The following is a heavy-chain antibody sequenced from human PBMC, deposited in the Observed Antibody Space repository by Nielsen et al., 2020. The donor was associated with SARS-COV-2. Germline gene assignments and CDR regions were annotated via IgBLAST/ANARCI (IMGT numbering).Heavy chain of an antibody. CDR3: ARGRHYDYVWGSYRSGWYFDL. Sequence: SETLSLTFAVHGGSFSGYYWSWIRPPPGKGLGWIGEINHSGSTNYNPSLKSRVTISVDTSKNQFSLKLTSVTAADTAVYYCARGRHYDYVWGSYRSGWYFDLWGRGTLVTVSS. V-gene: IGHV4-34*01. CDR1: GGSFSGYY. J-gene: IGHJ2*01. D-gene: IGHD3-16*02. CDR2: INHSGST.